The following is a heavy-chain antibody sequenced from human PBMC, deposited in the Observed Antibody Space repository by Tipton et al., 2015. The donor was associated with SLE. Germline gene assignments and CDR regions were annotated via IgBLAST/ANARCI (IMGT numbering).Heavy chain of an antibody. CDR1: GYSISSGYY. V-gene: IGHV4-38-2*02. J-gene: IGHJ3*02. CDR3: ARGGGYCSSTSCPGAFDI. D-gene: IGHD2-2*01. Sequence: TLSLTCTVSGYSISSGYYWGWIRQPPGKGLEWIGSIYHSGSTYYNPSLKSRVTISVDTSKNQFSLKLSSVTVADTAVYYCARGGGYCSSTSCPGAFDIWGQGTMVTVSS. CDR2: IYHSGST.